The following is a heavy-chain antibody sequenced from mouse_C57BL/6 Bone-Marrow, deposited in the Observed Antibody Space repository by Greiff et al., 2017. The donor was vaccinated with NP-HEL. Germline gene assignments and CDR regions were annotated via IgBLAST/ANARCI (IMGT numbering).Heavy chain of an antibody. CDR3: ARPDYYDYGGFAY. Sequence: EVNLVESGGGLVKPGGSLKLSCAASGFTFSDYGMHWVRQAPEKGLEWVAYISSGSSTIYYADTVKGRFTISRDNAKNTLFLQMTSLRSEDTAMYYCARPDYYDYGGFAYWGQGTLVTVSA. CDR1: GFTFSDYG. CDR2: ISSGSSTI. D-gene: IGHD2-4*01. V-gene: IGHV5-17*01. J-gene: IGHJ3*01.